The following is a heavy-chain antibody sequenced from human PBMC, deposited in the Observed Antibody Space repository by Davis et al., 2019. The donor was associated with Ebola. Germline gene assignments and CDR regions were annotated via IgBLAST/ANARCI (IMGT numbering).Heavy chain of an antibody. CDR1: GGTFSSYA. D-gene: IGHD3-3*01. J-gene: IGHJ5*02. CDR3: ARAIRFLEWLTTGYWFDP. V-gene: IGHV1-69*13. Sequence: SVKVSCKASGGTFSSYAISWVRQAPGQGLEWMGGIIPIFGTANYAQKFQGRVTITADESTSTAYMELRSLRSDDTAVYYCARAIRFLEWLTTGYWFDPWGQGTLVTVSS. CDR2: IIPIFGTA.